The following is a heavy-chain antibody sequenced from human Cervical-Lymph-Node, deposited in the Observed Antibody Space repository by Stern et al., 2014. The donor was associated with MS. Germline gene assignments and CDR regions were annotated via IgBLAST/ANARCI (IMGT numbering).Heavy chain of an antibody. Sequence: QVQLQESGPGLLRPSETLSLTCTVSGASITSYYWSWIRQPPGKGLEWIGYIYYSGTTNYNASLKGRFAISIDTSKTQFSLRLSSVTAADTAVYYCARATDLWGQGTLVTVSS. CDR3: ARATDL. CDR2: IYYSGTT. J-gene: IGHJ5*02. CDR1: GASITSYY. V-gene: IGHV4-59*01.